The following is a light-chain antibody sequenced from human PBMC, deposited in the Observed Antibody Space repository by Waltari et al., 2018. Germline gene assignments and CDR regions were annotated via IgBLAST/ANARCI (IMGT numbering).Light chain of an antibody. J-gene: IGLJ1*01. CDR2: DVS. CDR3: SSYTSSSTRV. Sequence: QSTLTQPASVSGSPGQSITISCTGTSRDVGGHNSVSWYQQHPGKAPKLVIYDVSSRPSGVSNRFSGSKSGNTASLTIYGLQAEDEADYYCSSYTSSSTRVFGTGTRVTVL. CDR1: SRDVGGHNS. V-gene: IGLV2-14*03.